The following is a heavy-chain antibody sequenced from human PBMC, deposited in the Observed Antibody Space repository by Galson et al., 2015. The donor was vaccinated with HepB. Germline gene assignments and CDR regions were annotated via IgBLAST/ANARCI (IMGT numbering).Heavy chain of an antibody. J-gene: IGHJ4*02. D-gene: IGHD2-15*01. Sequence: TLSLTCTVSGGSISSSSYYWGWIRQPPGKGLEWIGSIYYSGSTYYNPSLKSRVTISVDTSKNQFSLKLSSVTAADTAVYYCASLSTPMVAAPPGGYWGQGTLVTVSS. CDR3: ASLSTPMVAAPPGGY. CDR1: GGSISSSSYY. V-gene: IGHV4-39*01. CDR2: IYYSGST.